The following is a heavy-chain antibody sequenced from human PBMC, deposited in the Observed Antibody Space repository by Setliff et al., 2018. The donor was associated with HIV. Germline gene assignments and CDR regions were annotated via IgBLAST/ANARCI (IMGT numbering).Heavy chain of an antibody. V-gene: IGHV4-34*01. D-gene: IGHD4-17*01. Sequence: SETLSLTCAVYGGPFSGYYWGWIRQSPGKGLEWIGEVHHSGRTTNYNPSLKSRVTMSVDTSKNQFSLKLTSVTAADTGTYYCARWPVGELDHFDSWGQGTPVTVSS. CDR2: VHHSGRTT. CDR3: ARWPVGELDHFDS. J-gene: IGHJ4*02. CDR1: GGPFSGYY.